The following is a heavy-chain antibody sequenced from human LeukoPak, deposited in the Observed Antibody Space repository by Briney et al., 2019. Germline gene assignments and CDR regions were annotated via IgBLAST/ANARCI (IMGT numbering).Heavy chain of an antibody. D-gene: IGHD3-16*01. CDR1: GYTFTSYG. CDR3: AAATYYDYVWGSYDFDY. Sequence: ASVKVSCKASGYTFTSYGISWVRQAPGQGLEWMGWISAYNGNTNYAQKLQGRVTRTTDTSTSTAYMELRSLRSDDTAVYYCAAATYYDYVWGSYDFDYWGQGTLVTVSS. V-gene: IGHV1-18*04. CDR2: ISAYNGNT. J-gene: IGHJ4*02.